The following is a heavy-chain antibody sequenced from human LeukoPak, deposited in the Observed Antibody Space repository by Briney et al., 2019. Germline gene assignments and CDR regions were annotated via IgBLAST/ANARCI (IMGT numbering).Heavy chain of an antibody. CDR1: GFTFSDYY. CDR3: ARRAAAGSCFDY. J-gene: IGHJ4*02. CDR2: ISSGSSTI. D-gene: IGHD6-13*01. Sequence: GGSLRLPCAVSGFTFSDYYMSWIRQAPGKGLEWVSYISSGSSTISHADSVKGRFTISRDNAENSLYLQMNSLRAEDTAMYYCARRAAAGSCFDYWGQGTLVTVSS. V-gene: IGHV3-11*01.